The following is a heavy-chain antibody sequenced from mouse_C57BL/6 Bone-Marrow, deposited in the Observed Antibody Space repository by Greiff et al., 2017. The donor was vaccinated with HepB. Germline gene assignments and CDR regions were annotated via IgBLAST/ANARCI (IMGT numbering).Heavy chain of an antibody. CDR2: ISSGGSYT. Sequence: EVMLVESGGDLVKPGGSLKLSCAASGFTFSSYGMSWVRQTPDKRLEWVATISSGGSYTYYPDSVKGRFNISRDNAKNTLYLQMSSLKSEDTAMYYCARHVITRDYWGQGTTLTVSS. CDR1: GFTFSSYG. D-gene: IGHD2-4*01. V-gene: IGHV5-6*01. J-gene: IGHJ2*01. CDR3: ARHVITRDY.